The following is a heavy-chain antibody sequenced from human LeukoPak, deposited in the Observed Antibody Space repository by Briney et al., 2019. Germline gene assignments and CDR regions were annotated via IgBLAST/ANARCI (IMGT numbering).Heavy chain of an antibody. CDR2: ISAYNGNT. CDR3: ARNCLTAGTCYYYGMDV. D-gene: IGHD6-13*01. Sequence: ASVKVSCKASGYTFTSYGISWVRQAPGQGLEWMGWISAYNGNTNYAQKLQGRVTMTTDTSTSTAYMELRSLRSDDTAVYYCARNCLTAGTCYYYGMDVWGQGTTVTISS. CDR1: GYTFTSYG. V-gene: IGHV1-18*01. J-gene: IGHJ6*02.